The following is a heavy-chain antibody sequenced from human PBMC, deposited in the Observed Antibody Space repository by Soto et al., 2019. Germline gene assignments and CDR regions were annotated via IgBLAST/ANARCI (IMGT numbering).Heavy chain of an antibody. J-gene: IGHJ5*02. CDR3: ARGRTCFAP. CDR1: GFTFSAFW. Sequence: GGSLRLSCAASGFTFSAFWMSWVRQAPGQGLEWVANINQDGSEKFYLDSVMGRFTISRDSAKNSLYLQMNTLSADDTAIYFCARGRTCFAPWGQGTLVTVSS. V-gene: IGHV3-7*01. CDR2: INQDGSEK.